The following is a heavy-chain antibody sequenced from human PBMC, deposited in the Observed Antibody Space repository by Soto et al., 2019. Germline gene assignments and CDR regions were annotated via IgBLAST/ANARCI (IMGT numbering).Heavy chain of an antibody. CDR3: ASSGATIPDY. CDR1: GGSISSSSYY. CDR2: IYYSGST. J-gene: IGHJ4*02. Sequence: SETLSLTYTVSGGSISSSSYYWGWIRQPPGKGLEWIGSIYYSGSTYYNPSLKSRVTISVDTSKNQFSLKLSSVTAADTAVYYCASSGATIPDYWGQGTLVTVSS. V-gene: IGHV4-39*01. D-gene: IGHD5-12*01.